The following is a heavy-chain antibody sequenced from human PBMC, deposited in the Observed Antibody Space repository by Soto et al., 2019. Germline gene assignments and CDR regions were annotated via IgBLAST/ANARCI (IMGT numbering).Heavy chain of an antibody. CDR1: GFPFSNYA. CDR3: VRDNSATFPATPGDEKTDWRGWWFDP. V-gene: IGHV3-23*01. J-gene: IGHJ5*02. Sequence: PGGSLRLSCAASGFPFSNYAMTWVRQAPGKGLEWVSALSGSGVSTYYADSVMGRFTISRDNSKNTVYLQMNSLTSEDTAIYYCVRDNSATFPATPGDEKTDWRGWWFDPWGQGTLVTVSS. D-gene: IGHD2-15*01. CDR2: LSGSGVST.